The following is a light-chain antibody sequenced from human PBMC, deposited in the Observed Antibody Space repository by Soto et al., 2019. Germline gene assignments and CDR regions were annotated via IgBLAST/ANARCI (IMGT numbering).Light chain of an antibody. CDR1: ASTVGRNY. V-gene: IGLV1-47*01. CDR2: RNS. Sequence: HSVLPQPPSPSGTPRQRVTISCSGSASTVGRNYVYWYQQLPGTAPKLLIYRNSQRPSGVPDRFSGSKSGTSASLAISGLRSEDEADYYCAAWDDNLSGLYDFGAGTKVTVL. J-gene: IGLJ1*01. CDR3: AAWDDNLSGLYD.